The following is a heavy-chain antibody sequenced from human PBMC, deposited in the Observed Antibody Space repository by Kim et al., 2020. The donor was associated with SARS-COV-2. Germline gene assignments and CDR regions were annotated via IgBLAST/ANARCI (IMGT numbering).Heavy chain of an antibody. D-gene: IGHD6-13*01. CDR1: GGSFSGYY. CDR2: INHSGST. J-gene: IGHJ4*02. Sequence: SETLSLTCAVYGGSFSGYYWSWIRQPPGKGLEWIGEINHSGSTNYNPSLKSRVTISVDTSKNQFSLKLSSVTAADTAVYYCARRPGIAAAVWPFWVQGT. V-gene: IGHV4-34*01. CDR3: ARRPGIAAAVWPF.